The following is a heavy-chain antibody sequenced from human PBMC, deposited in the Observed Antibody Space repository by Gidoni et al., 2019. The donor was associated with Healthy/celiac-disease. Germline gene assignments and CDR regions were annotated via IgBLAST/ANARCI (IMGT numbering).Heavy chain of an antibody. CDR1: GFTFADYS. Sequence: EVQLVESGGGLVQPGRSLRPSCAASGFTFADYSMHWVRQAPGKGLEWVSGISWNSGSIGYADSVKGRFTISRDNAKNSLYLQMNSLRAEDTALYYCAKDGTLYCSGGSCSSFDYWGQGTLVTVSS. D-gene: IGHD2-15*01. J-gene: IGHJ4*02. CDR2: ISWNSGSI. CDR3: AKDGTLYCSGGSCSSFDY. V-gene: IGHV3-9*01.